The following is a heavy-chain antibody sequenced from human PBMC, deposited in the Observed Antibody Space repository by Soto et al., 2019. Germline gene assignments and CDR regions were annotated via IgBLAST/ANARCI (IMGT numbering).Heavy chain of an antibody. CDR1: RSSIASPNW. D-gene: IGHD1-1*01. V-gene: IGHV4-4*02. Sequence: SETLSLTCAVARSSIASPNWWSWVRQSPGKGLEWIGEIYHSGSTNYNPSLKSRLTISVDKSRNQFYLRLNSVTAADTAVYYCASLSGTTFAFDYWGRGTLVTVSS. CDR2: IYHSGST. J-gene: IGHJ4*02. CDR3: ASLSGTTFAFDY.